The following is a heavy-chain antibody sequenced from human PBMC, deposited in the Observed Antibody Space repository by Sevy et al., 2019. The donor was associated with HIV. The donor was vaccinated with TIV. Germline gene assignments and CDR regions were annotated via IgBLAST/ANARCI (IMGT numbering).Heavy chain of an antibody. Sequence: GGSLRLSCAASGFTFSSYGMHWVRQAPGKGLEWVAVISYDGSNKYYAESVKGRFTISRDNSKNTLYLQMNSLRAEDTAVYYCAKEAAPKPVYYDSSGYHFDYWGQGTLVTVSS. V-gene: IGHV3-30*18. CDR2: ISYDGSNK. J-gene: IGHJ4*02. D-gene: IGHD3-22*01. CDR1: GFTFSSYG. CDR3: AKEAAPKPVYYDSSGYHFDY.